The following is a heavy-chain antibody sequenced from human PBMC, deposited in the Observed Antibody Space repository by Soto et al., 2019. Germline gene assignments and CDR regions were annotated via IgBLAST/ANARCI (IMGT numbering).Heavy chain of an antibody. Sequence: SETLSLTCIVSSGSMSSSLNHWGWIRQPPGKGLEWIGNINYSGSTYYNPSLQSRLTISVDTSNNQFSLTLSSVTAADTAVYYSARALCSSWADSYYYYAMDVWGQRTTVTVSS. V-gene: IGHV4-39*02. D-gene: IGHD3-10*02. J-gene: IGHJ6*02. CDR2: INYSGST. CDR3: ARALCSSWADSYYYYAMDV. CDR1: SGSMSSSLNH.